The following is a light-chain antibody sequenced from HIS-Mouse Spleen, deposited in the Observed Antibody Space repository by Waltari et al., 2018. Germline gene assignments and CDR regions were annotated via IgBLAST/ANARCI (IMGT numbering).Light chain of an antibody. J-gene: IGLJ2*01. CDR3: QVWDSSSDHVV. V-gene: IGLV3-21*03. Sequence: SYVLTQPPSVSVAPGKTARITCGGNNIGSKSVHWYQQKQGQAPGLVVYDESDRPSGILERFSGSNSGNTATLNISRVEAGDEADYYCQVWDSSSDHVVFGGGTKLTVL. CDR1: NIGSKS. CDR2: DES.